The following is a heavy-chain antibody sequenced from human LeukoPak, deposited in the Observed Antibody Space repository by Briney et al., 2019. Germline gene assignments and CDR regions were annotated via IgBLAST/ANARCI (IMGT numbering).Heavy chain of an antibody. Sequence: SVKVSCKASGGTFSSYAISWVRQAPGQGLEWMGGIIPIFGTANYAQKFQGRVTITADESTSTAYMELSSLRSEDTAVYYCARDRGLYYYDSSGYYDTDAFDIWGQGTMVTVSS. CDR2: IIPIFGTA. CDR1: GGTFSSYA. V-gene: IGHV1-69*13. J-gene: IGHJ3*02. D-gene: IGHD3-22*01. CDR3: ARDRGLYYYDSSGYYDTDAFDI.